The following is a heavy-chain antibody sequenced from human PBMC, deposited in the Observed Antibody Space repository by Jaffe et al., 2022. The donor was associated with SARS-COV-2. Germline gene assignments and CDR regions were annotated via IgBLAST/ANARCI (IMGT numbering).Heavy chain of an antibody. CDR3: TRGRVYMDV. J-gene: IGHJ6*03. CDR2: IYYSGSA. Sequence: QVQLQESGPGLVKPSETLSLTCSVSGGSISGHYWSWIRQPPEKGLEWIGYIYYSGSAIYNPSLKSRVTISVDTSKNQFSLKLSSVTAADTAIYYCTRGRVYMDVWGKGTTVIVSS. V-gene: IGHV4-59*11. CDR1: GGSISGHY.